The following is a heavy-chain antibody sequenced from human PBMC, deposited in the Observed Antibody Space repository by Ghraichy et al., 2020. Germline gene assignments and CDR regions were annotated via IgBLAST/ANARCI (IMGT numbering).Heavy chain of an antibody. J-gene: IGHJ3*02. Sequence: GESLNISCAASGFTFSSYSMNWVRQAPGKGLEWVSSISSSSSYIYYADSVKGRFTISRDNAKNSLYLQMNSLRAEDTAVYYCARDPIDIVLMVYAVNDAFDIWGQGTMVTVSS. CDR3: ARDPIDIVLMVYAVNDAFDI. CDR1: GFTFSSYS. CDR2: ISSSSSYI. V-gene: IGHV3-21*01. D-gene: IGHD2-8*01.